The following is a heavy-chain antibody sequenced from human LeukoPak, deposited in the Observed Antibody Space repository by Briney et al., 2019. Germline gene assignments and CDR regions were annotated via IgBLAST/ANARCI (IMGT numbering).Heavy chain of an antibody. CDR3: ARVSCGGGDCYNVYFDY. CDR1: GFTFSSYG. V-gene: IGHV3-30*03. Sequence: PGGSLRLSCAASGFTFSSYGMHWVRQAPGKGLGWGAVISYDGSNKYYADSVKGRFTISRDNSDNTLYLQMNSLRAEDTAVYYCARVSCGGGDCYNVYFDYWGQGTLVTVSS. D-gene: IGHD2-21*02. J-gene: IGHJ4*02. CDR2: ISYDGSNK.